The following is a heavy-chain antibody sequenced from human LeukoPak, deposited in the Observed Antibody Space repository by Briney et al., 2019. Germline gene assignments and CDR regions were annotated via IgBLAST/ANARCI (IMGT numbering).Heavy chain of an antibody. Sequence: GGSLRLSCAASGFTFSSYDMNWVRQAPGKGLEWVSGISGSGGSTYYVDSVKGRFTISRDNSKNTLYLQMNSLTVEDTAIYYCAKGSISGVVLVPATCAPNDYWGQGTLVTVSS. CDR1: GFTFSSYD. D-gene: IGHD2-15*01. CDR2: ISGSGGST. J-gene: IGHJ4*02. CDR3: AKGSISGVVLVPATCAPNDY. V-gene: IGHV3-23*01.